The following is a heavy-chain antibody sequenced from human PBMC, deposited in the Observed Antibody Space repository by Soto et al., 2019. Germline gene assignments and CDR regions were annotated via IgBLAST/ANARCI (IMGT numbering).Heavy chain of an antibody. J-gene: IGHJ3*02. CDR2: INPNSGDT. CDR1: GYTFTNYN. CDR3: ARGDIVVVPAAAFDAFDI. V-gene: IGHV1-8*01. Sequence: ASVKVSCKTSGYTFTNYNINWVRQATGQGLEWMGWINPNSGDTGYAQQFQGRLTMTSSTSISTVYLELSSLTSEDTAVYYCARGDIVVVPAAAFDAFDIWGQGTMVTVS. D-gene: IGHD2-2*01.